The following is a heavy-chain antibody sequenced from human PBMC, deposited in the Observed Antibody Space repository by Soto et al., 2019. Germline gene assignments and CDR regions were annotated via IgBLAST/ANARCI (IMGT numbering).Heavy chain of an antibody. CDR3: AREYYDFWSGYPALGY. V-gene: IGHV3-23*01. Sequence: GGSLRLSCAASGFTFSSYAMSWVRQAPGKGLEWVSAIRGSGGSTYYADSVKGRFTISRDNSKNTLYLQMNSLRAEDTAVYYCAREYYDFWSGYPALGYWGQGTLVTVSS. J-gene: IGHJ4*02. CDR2: IRGSGGST. D-gene: IGHD3-3*01. CDR1: GFTFSSYA.